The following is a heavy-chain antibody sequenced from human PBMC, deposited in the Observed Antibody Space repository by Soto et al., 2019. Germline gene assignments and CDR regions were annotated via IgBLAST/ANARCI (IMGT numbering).Heavy chain of an antibody. V-gene: IGHV4-34*01. D-gene: IGHD3-9*01. CDR2: INHSGST. CDR1: GGSFSGYY. J-gene: IGHJ4*02. CDR3: GRRATYYDILPGYYPSFFDY. Sequence: SETLSLTCAVYGGSFSGYYWSWIRQPPGKGLEWIGEINHSGSTNYNPSLKSRVTISVDTSKNQFSLKLSSVTAADTAVDYCGRRATYYDILPGYYPSFFDYWGQGTLVTVSS.